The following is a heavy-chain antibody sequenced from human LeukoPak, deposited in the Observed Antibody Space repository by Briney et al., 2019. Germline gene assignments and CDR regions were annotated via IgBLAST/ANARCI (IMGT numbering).Heavy chain of an antibody. V-gene: IGHV4-34*01. CDR3: AREFSYYYDSSGPGGDY. CDR1: GGSFSGYY. D-gene: IGHD3-22*01. CDR2: IYYSGST. J-gene: IGHJ4*02. Sequence: SETLSLTCAVYGGSFSGYYWSWIRQPPGKGLEWIGSIYYSGSTYYNPSLKSRVTISVDTSKNQFSLKLSSVTAADTAVYYCAREFSYYYDSSGPGGDYWGQGTLVTVSS.